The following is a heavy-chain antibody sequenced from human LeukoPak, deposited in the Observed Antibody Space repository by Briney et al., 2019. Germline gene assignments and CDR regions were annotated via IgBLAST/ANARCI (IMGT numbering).Heavy chain of an antibody. V-gene: IGHV4-59*01. CDR2: IYYSGGT. CDR1: GGSISSYY. CDR3: ARASVVYYYMDV. D-gene: IGHD4-23*01. J-gene: IGHJ6*03. Sequence: PPETLSLTCTVSGGSISSYYWSWIRQPPGKGLECIGYIYYSGGTNYNPSLKSRVTISVDTSNNQFSLKLSSVTAADTAVYYCARASVVYYYMDVWGKGTTVTVSS.